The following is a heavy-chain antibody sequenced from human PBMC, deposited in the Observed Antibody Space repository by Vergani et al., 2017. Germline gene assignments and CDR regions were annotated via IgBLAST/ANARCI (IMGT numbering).Heavy chain of an antibody. J-gene: IGHJ6*02. D-gene: IGHD2-15*01. Sequence: VQLVQSGAEVRKPGASVTVSCTASGYIFKNYYIHWLRQAPGQAFEWMGILNPTTGHTTSAQKFMGRVDMTRDPSTDTSTRTVQMTLSSLRSEDTAVYYCAREAALGYCSGGSCHSGGLTPSMDVWGQXP. CDR2: LNPTTGHT. CDR1: GYIFKNYY. CDR3: AREAALGYCSGGSCHSGGLTPSMDV. V-gene: IGHV1-46*02.